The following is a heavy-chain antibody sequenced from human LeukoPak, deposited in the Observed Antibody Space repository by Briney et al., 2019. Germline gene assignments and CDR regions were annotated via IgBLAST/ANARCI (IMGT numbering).Heavy chain of an antibody. CDR3: IKDIKAGGIDD. Sequence: GGSLRLSCAASGFTFSSYAMSWVRQAPGKGLEWVSAISGSGGSTYYADSVKGRFTISRDNSKNTLYLQMNSLRAEDTALYYCIKDIKAGGIDDWGQGTLVTVSS. CDR1: GFTFSSYA. V-gene: IGHV3-23*01. D-gene: IGHD1-14*01. J-gene: IGHJ4*02. CDR2: ISGSGGST.